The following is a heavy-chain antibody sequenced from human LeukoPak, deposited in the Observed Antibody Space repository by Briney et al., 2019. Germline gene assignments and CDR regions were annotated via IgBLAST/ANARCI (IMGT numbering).Heavy chain of an antibody. Sequence: GGSLRLSCAASGFTFSSYGMHWVRQAPGKGLEWVAFIRYDGSNKYYADSVEGRFTISRDNSKNTLYLQMNSLRAEDTAVYYCAKDKSGGYNRNFDYWGQGTLVTVSS. CDR2: IRYDGSNK. CDR1: GFTFSSYG. J-gene: IGHJ4*02. D-gene: IGHD5-24*01. V-gene: IGHV3-30*02. CDR3: AKDKSGGYNRNFDY.